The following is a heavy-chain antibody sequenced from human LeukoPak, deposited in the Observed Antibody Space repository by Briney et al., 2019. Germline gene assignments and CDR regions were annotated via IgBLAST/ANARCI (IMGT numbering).Heavy chain of an antibody. D-gene: IGHD3-22*01. V-gene: IGHV3-23*01. CDR2: ISGSGTST. Sequence: GGSLRLSCAASGFTFSSYAMSWVRQAPGKGLERVSSISGSGTSTYYADSVKGRFTISRDNSKNTLFLQMNSLRAEDTAVYYCTKRPVVVITTPYFDYWGQGTLVTVSS. J-gene: IGHJ4*02. CDR1: GFTFSSYA. CDR3: TKRPVVVITTPYFDY.